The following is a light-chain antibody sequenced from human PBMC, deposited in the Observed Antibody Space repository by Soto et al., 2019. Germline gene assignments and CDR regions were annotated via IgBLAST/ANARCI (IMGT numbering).Light chain of an antibody. CDR1: QTISSW. V-gene: IGKV1-5*01. J-gene: IGKJ1*01. CDR2: DAS. Sequence: DIQMTQSPFTLSGSVGDRFTITCRASQTISSWLAWYQQKQGKXSKXXIYDASSLESGVPSRFRGSGSGTELTITISSLQPDDFETYYCQQYNSYAWTFGQGTKGDNK. CDR3: QQYNSYAWT.